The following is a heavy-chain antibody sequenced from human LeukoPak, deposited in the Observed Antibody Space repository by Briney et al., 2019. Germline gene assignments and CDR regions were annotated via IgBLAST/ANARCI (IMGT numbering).Heavy chain of an antibody. CDR2: ISGSGGAT. J-gene: IGHJ4*02. CDR1: GFTFSSYG. Sequence: GGSLRLSCAASGFTFSSYGMSWVRQAPGKGLEWVSAISGSGGATYFADSVKGRSTISRDNSKNTLYLQMSSLRAEDTAVYYCAKLRDYYDSSGPDYWGQGTLVTVSS. CDR3: AKLRDYYDSSGPDY. D-gene: IGHD3-22*01. V-gene: IGHV3-23*01.